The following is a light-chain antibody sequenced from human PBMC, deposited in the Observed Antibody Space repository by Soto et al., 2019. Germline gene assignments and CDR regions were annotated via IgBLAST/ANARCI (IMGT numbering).Light chain of an antibody. Sequence: DIQMTQSPSSLSAFVGDRVTITCRASQSISDYLNWYQQKPGKAPKLLIYAASSLQSGVPSRFSGSGSGTDFTLTFSSLQPEDFATYYCQQSYSRPRTFGQGTKLEIK. CDR2: AAS. J-gene: IGKJ2*01. CDR3: QQSYSRPRT. CDR1: QSISDY. V-gene: IGKV1-39*01.